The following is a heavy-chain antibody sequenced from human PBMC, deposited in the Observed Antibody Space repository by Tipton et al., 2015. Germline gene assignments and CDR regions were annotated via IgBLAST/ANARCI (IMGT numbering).Heavy chain of an antibody. CDR2: IYPYDSDT. CDR1: AYSFTNYW. D-gene: IGHD1-26*01. V-gene: IGHV5-51*01. J-gene: IGHJ4*02. CDR3: ARLDSGSYGY. Sequence: QLVQSGAEVKKPGESLKISCKGSAYSFTNYWIAWVRQMPGKGLEWMGLIYPYDSDTRYNPSFRGQVTISADTSINTAFLQWHSLEASDTAMYYCARLDSGSYGYWGQGTLVTVSA.